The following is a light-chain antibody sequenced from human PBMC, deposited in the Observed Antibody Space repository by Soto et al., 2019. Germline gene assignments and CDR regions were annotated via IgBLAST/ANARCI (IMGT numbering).Light chain of an antibody. CDR2: AAS. CDR3: QHHNSYPLT. V-gene: IGKV1-9*01. Sequence: DIQLTQSPSFLSASVGDRVTITCRASQGISSYLAWYQQKPGKAPKLLIYAASTLQSGVPSRFSGCRSGTDFTLTVSSLQPDDFATYYCQHHNSYPLTFGGGTKVEIK. CDR1: QGISSY. J-gene: IGKJ4*01.